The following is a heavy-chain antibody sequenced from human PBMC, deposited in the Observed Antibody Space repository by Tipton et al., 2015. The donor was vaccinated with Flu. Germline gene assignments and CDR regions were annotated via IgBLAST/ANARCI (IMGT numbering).Heavy chain of an antibody. Sequence: SLRLSCKVSGFDFSVYGMHWVRQAPGKGLEWVAVIWYDGSNIHYADSVKGRFTISRDNCKHTLYLQMNGLRAEDTAVYYCARDEGVVNYYFGMDVWGQGTTVTVSS. V-gene: IGHV3-33*01. CDR1: GFDFSVYG. CDR3: ARDEGVVNYYFGMDV. J-gene: IGHJ6*01. CDR2: IWYDGSNI.